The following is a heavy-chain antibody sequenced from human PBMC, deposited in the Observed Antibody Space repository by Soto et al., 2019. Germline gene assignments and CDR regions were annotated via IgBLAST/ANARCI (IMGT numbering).Heavy chain of an antibody. CDR3: ARDLAAVHLWDAFDV. V-gene: IGHV1-69*01. J-gene: IGHJ3*01. D-gene: IGHD6-13*01. CDR2: IVPMFGTT. CDR1: GDTFNSYG. Sequence: QVQLVQSGPELKKPGSSVKVSCKAPGDTFNSYGISWVRQAPGQGLEWMGGIVPMFGTTNLALKFEDRVTITADELTPTVYMEIGGLTSGDTAVYYCARDLAAVHLWDAFDVGGHGTGVTVSS.